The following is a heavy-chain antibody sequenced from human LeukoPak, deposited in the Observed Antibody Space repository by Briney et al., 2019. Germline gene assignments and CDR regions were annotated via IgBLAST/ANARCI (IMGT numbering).Heavy chain of an antibody. D-gene: IGHD6-13*01. V-gene: IGHV4-59*01. J-gene: IGHJ4*02. Sequence: SETLSLTCTVSGGSISSYYWSWIRQPPGKGLEWIGYISYSGSTNYSPSLKSRVTMSVDTSKNQFSLKLSSVTAADTAVYYCARDGVGSSWSFDYWGQGTLVTVSP. CDR2: ISYSGST. CDR1: GGSISSYY. CDR3: ARDGVGSSWSFDY.